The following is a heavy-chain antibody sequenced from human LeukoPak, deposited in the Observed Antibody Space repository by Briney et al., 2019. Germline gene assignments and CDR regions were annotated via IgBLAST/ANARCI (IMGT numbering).Heavy chain of an antibody. CDR1: GFAFDIHG. Sequence: GGTLRLSCAASGFAFDIHGMNWVRQAPGKGLEWVSSISSSSSYIYYADSVKGRFTISRDNAKNSLYLQMNSLRAEDTAVYYCARDSMVRGLFWGQGTLVTVSS. CDR3: ARDSMVRGLF. D-gene: IGHD3-10*01. CDR2: ISSSSSYI. J-gene: IGHJ4*02. V-gene: IGHV3-21*01.